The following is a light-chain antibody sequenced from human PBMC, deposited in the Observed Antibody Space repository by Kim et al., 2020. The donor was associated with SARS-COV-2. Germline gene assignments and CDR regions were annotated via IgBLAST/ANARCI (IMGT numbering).Light chain of an antibody. J-gene: IGKJ4*01. Sequence: EVVLTQSPATLSVSPGESVTLSCRASQSVHRYLAWYQQKPGQAPSLLIDDASTRATGIPARFSGSGSGTEFTLTISSLQPDDSAVYYWRQDGQWTFTFGGGTKVEI. CDR1: QSVHRY. V-gene: IGKV3D-15*01. CDR2: DAS. CDR3: RQDGQWTFT.